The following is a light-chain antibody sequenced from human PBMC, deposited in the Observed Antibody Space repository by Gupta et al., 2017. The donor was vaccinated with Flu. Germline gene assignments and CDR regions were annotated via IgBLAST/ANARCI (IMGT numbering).Light chain of an antibody. Sequence: VTHQSAPLLLFIPGEPAIISSTSSQSLLHCSGNNYLDWYLQKPGQSPQLLIYWGSTRASGVPDRFSGSGSGADFTLNINRVEAEDVGVYFCMQALQAPRTFGQGTRVEIK. J-gene: IGKJ1*01. CDR3: MQALQAPRT. V-gene: IGKV2-28*01. CDR1: QSLLHCSGNNY. CDR2: WGS.